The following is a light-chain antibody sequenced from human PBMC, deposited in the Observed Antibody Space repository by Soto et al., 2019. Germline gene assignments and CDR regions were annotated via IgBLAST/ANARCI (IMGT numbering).Light chain of an antibody. J-gene: IGKJ4*01. CDR3: QQSYRTPPIT. V-gene: IGKV1-39*01. Sequence: DIPMTQSPSSLSASVGDRVTITCRASQSISSYLNWYQQKPGKAPKLLIYAASSLQSGVPSRFSGSGSGTDFTLTISSLQPEDFATYYCQQSYRTPPITFGGGTKVEIK. CDR1: QSISSY. CDR2: AAS.